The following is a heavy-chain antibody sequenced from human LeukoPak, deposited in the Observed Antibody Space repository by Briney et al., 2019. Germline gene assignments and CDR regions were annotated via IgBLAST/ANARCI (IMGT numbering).Heavy chain of an antibody. J-gene: IGHJ6*03. D-gene: IGHD3-3*01. CDR3: ARDYYDFWSGYYYYYYYMDV. Sequence: ASVKVSCKASGYTFTSYGISWVRQAPGQGLEWMGWMNPNSGNTGYAQKFQGRVTMTRNTSISTAYMELSSLRSEDTAVYYCARDYYDFWSGYYYYYYYMDVWGKGTTVTVSS. V-gene: IGHV1-8*02. CDR2: MNPNSGNT. CDR1: GYTFTSYG.